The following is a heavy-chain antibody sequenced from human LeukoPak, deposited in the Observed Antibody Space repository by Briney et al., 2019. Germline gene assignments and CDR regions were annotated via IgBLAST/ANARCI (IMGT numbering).Heavy chain of an antibody. D-gene: IGHD3-22*01. CDR2: ISYDGSNK. Sequence: GGSLRPPCCASGFTFSSYAMHWVRQAPGKGVEGVAVISYDGSNKYYADSVKGRFTISRDNSKNTMYLKMNSLRAEDTAVYYCARDSARYDSSGYYPGFDYWGQGPLVTVSS. CDR3: ARDSARYDSSGYYPGFDY. CDR1: GFTFSSYA. J-gene: IGHJ4*02. V-gene: IGHV3-30*01.